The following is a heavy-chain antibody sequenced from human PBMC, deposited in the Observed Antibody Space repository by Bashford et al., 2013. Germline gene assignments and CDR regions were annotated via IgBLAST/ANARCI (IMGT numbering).Heavy chain of an antibody. CDR3: AKGTHELAFDY. Sequence: ASVKVSCKASGYTFTSYGISWVRQAPGQGLEWMGWINPNSGGTNYAQKFQGRVTMTRDTSISTAYMELSRLRSDDTAVYYCAKGTHELAFDYWGPGTLVTVSS. CDR2: INPNSGGT. D-gene: IGHD1-26*01. V-gene: IGHV1-2*02. CDR1: GYTFTSYG. J-gene: IGHJ4*02.